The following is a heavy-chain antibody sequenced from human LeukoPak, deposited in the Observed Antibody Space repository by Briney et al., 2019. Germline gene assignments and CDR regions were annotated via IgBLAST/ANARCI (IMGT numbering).Heavy chain of an antibody. CDR3: ARHYDSSGYWYY. Sequence: SETLSLTCTVSGGSISSRNYDWGWIRQPRGKGLEWIGSLYYSASTYHNPSLNSRLTISVETSKTQFSLKLSSVTAADTAVYYCARHYDSSGYWYYWGQGPLVTVFS. D-gene: IGHD3-22*01. V-gene: IGHV4-39*01. CDR2: LYYSAST. J-gene: IGHJ4*02. CDR1: GGSISSRNYD.